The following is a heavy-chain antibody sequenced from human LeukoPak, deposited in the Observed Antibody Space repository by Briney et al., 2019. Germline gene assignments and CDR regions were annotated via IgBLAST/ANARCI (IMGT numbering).Heavy chain of an antibody. D-gene: IGHD6-19*01. Sequence: ASVKVSCKASGGTFSSYAISWVRQAPGRGLEWMGGIIPIFGTANYAQKFQGRVTITADESTSTAYMELSSLRSEDTAVYYCANLSVAGRGYYFDYWGQGTLVTVSS. J-gene: IGHJ4*02. V-gene: IGHV1-69*13. CDR1: GGTFSSYA. CDR2: IIPIFGTA. CDR3: ANLSVAGRGYYFDY.